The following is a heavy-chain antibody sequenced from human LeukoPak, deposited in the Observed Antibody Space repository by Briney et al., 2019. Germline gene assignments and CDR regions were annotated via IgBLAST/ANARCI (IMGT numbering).Heavy chain of an antibody. J-gene: IGHJ4*02. CDR2: IWYDGRNQ. V-gene: IGHV3-30*19. CDR3: ARDRFWPRGFKSGGPLHYFDY. Sequence: TGGSLRLSCAASGFTFSSYGMHWVRQAPGKGLEWVTAIWYDGRNQYYADSVKGRLTISGDSSKNTLYLQMDSLTAEDTAVYYCARDRFWPRGFKSGGPLHYFDYWGQGTLVTVSS. D-gene: IGHD1-14*01. CDR1: GFTFSSYG.